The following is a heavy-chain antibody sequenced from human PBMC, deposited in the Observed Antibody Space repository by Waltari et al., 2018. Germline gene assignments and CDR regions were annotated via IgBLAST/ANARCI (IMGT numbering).Heavy chain of an antibody. D-gene: IGHD6-13*01. CDR3: ARVGDGTDSSWFDY. Sequence: QVQLQQWGAGLLKPSETLSLTCAVYGGSFRGYSWIWIRQPPGKGLEWIGEINHSGSTNYNPSLKSRVTISVDTSKNQFSLKLSSVTAADTAVYYCARVGDGTDSSWFDYWGQGTLVTVSS. V-gene: IGHV4-34*01. CDR2: INHSGST. CDR1: GGSFRGYS. J-gene: IGHJ4*02.